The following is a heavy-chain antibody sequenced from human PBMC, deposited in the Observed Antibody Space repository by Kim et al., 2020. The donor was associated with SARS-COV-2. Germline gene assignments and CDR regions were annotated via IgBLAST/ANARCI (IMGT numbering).Heavy chain of an antibody. J-gene: IGHJ5*02. CDR1: GGTFSSYA. D-gene: IGHD3-10*01. CDR3: APDLYNYGSGSYQNWVDP. V-gene: IGHV1-69*04. Sequence: SVKVSCKASGGTFSSYAISWVRQAPGQGLEWMGRIITILGIANYAQKFQGRVTITADKSTSTAYMELSSLRSEDTAVYYCAPDLYNYGSGSYQNWVDPGARENWSHSPQ. CDR2: IITILGIA.